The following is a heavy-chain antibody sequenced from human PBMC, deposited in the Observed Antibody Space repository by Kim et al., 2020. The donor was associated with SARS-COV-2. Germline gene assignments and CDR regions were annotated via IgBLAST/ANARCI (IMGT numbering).Heavy chain of an antibody. V-gene: IGHV3-33*03. J-gene: IGHJ4*02. CDR3: AKDTEAGYFDY. CDR2: IWFDGRNK. CDR1: GFNLSTNG. D-gene: IGHD6-19*01. Sequence: GGSLRLSCAASGFNLSTNGMHWVRQAPGKGLEWVAVIWFDGRNKFYEDSVKGRFTISIDMSKNTLYLQMNSLRVEDTAVYYCAKDTEAGYFDYWGQGTLVTVSS.